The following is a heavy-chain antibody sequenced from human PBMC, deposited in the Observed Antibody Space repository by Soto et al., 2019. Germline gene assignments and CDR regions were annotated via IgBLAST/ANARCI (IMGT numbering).Heavy chain of an antibody. CDR2: VIPILGMA. D-gene: IGHD2-2*01. Sequence: QVQLVQSGAEVKKPGSSVKVSCEASGGTFSSYSFSWVRQAPGQGLEWMGRVIPILGMANYAQKFQGRVTIPADKSTTTVYMELSRLRSEDTAVYYCARGGAVVVPGAVDRHNWFDPWGQGTLVTVSS. V-gene: IGHV1-69*02. J-gene: IGHJ5*02. CDR3: ARGGAVVVPGAVDRHNWFDP. CDR1: GGTFSSYS.